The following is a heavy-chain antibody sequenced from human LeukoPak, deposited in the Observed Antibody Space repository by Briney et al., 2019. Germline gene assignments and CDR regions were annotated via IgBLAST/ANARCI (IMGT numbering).Heavy chain of an antibody. J-gene: IGHJ3*01. CDR3: ARADGTNSGTNAFDV. V-gene: IGHV1-18*01. D-gene: IGHD4-23*01. Sequence: GASVKVSCKTSGYRFNVYDILWVRQAPGHGLDYVGWISTYTGRANYAQEFQGRFSMITDTSTSTAYLELTNLTSSDTGLYYCARADGTNSGTNAFDVWGLGTMVTVAS. CDR2: ISTYTGRA. CDR1: GYRFNVYD.